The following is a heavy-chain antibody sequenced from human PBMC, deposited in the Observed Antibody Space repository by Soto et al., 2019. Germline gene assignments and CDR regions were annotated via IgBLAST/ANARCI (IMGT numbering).Heavy chain of an antibody. J-gene: IGHJ5*02. V-gene: IGHV4-59*01. CDR3: ARESCSGGSCYSGWFDP. CDR2: IYYSGST. CDR1: GGSISSYY. Sequence: SETLSLTCTVSGGSISSYYWSWIRQPPGKGLEWIGYIYYSGSTNYNPSLKSRVTISVDTSKNQFSLKLSSVTAADTAVYYCARESCSGGSCYSGWFDPWGQGTLVTVSS. D-gene: IGHD2-15*01.